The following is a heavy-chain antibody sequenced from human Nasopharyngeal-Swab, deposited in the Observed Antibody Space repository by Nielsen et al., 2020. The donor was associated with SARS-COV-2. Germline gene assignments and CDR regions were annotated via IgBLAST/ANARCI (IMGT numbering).Heavy chain of an antibody. CDR2: ISYDGSNK. J-gene: IGHJ6*02. D-gene: IGHD4-17*01. CDR3: ARSYYGAYYYGMDV. V-gene: IGHV3-30*03. Sequence: GGPLRLSCAASGFTFSSYGMHWVRQAPGKGLEWVAVISYDGSNKYYADSVKGRFTISRDNSKNTLYLQMNSLRAEDTAVYYCARSYYGAYYYGMDVWGQGTTVTVSS. CDR1: GFTFSSYG.